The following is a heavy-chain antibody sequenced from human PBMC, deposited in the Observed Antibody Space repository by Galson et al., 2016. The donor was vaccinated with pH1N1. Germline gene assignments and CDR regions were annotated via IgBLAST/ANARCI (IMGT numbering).Heavy chain of an antibody. J-gene: IGHJ4*02. CDR3: ARAPFGVHSF. D-gene: IGHD3-3*01. V-gene: IGHV3-7*01. CDR1: GFTFTTYW. CDR2: INQDGSKK. Sequence: LRLSCAASGFTFTTYWMNWVRQAPGKGLEWVANINQDGSKKYYVDSVKGRFTVSRDNAKNSLYLQMNSLKAEDTALYYCARAPFGVHSFWGQGALVTVSS.